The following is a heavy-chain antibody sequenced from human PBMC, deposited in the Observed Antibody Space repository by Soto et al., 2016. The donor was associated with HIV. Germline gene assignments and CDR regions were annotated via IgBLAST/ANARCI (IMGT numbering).Heavy chain of an antibody. CDR3: ARDIVVVAATWGDYYYYMDV. CDR2: IIPYNGNT. D-gene: IGHD2-15*01. CDR1: GYTFTSYG. Sequence: QVQLVQSGAEVKKPGASVKVSCKASGYTFTSYGISWVRQAPGQGLEWMGWIIPYNGNTNYAQKLQGRVTMTTDTSTSTAYMELRSLRSDDTAVYYCARDIVVVAATWGDYYYYMDVWGKGTTVTVSS. J-gene: IGHJ6*03. V-gene: IGHV1-18*04.